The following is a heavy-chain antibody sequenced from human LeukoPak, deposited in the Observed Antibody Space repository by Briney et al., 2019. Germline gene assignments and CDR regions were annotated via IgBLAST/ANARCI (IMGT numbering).Heavy chain of an antibody. CDR3: ARDKGEGSVGYNFYYFDY. V-gene: IGHV4-39*07. Sequence: SETLSLTCTVSGDSISSSSSYWGWIRQPPGKGLEWIGDIYYSGSTYYNPSLKTRVTISIDTSKNQFSLKLSSVTAADTAVYYCARDKGEGSVGYNFYYFDYWGQGTLVTVSS. J-gene: IGHJ4*02. D-gene: IGHD5-24*01. CDR1: GDSISSSSSY. CDR2: IYYSGST.